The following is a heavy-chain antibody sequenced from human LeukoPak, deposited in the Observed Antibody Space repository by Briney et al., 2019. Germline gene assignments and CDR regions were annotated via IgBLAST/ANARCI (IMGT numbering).Heavy chain of an antibody. Sequence: GGSLRLSCAASGFTFNSYSMNWVRQAPGKGLEWVSYISSSSSTIYYADSVKGRFTISRDNVKNSLYLQMNSLRAEDTAVYYCARDPSYDSTGYYYRPYYFDYWGQGTLVTVSS. J-gene: IGHJ4*02. CDR1: GFTFNSYS. CDR2: ISSSSSTI. D-gene: IGHD3-22*01. CDR3: ARDPSYDSTGYYYRPYYFDY. V-gene: IGHV3-48*04.